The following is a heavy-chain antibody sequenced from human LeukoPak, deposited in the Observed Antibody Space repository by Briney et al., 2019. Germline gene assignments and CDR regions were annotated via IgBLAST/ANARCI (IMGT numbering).Heavy chain of an antibody. Sequence: ASETLSLTCTVSGGSISSYYWSWIRQPPGKGLEWIGYIYYSGSTNYNPSLKSRVTITVDTSKNQFSLKLSSVTAADTAVYYCARSSGYSYGPFDYWGQGTLVTVSS. CDR2: IYYSGST. D-gene: IGHD5-18*01. J-gene: IGHJ4*02. V-gene: IGHV4-59*01. CDR3: ARSSGYSYGPFDY. CDR1: GGSISSYY.